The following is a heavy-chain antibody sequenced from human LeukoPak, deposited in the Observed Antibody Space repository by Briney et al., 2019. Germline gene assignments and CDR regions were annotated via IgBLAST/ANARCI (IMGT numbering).Heavy chain of an antibody. Sequence: GGSLRLSCAASGFTFDDYAMHWVRQAPGKGLEWVSGISWNSGSICYADSVKGRFTISRDNAKNSLYPQMNSLRAEDTALYYFAKDHRKRIPMVRGGVDIWGQGTMVTVSS. J-gene: IGHJ3*02. D-gene: IGHD3-10*01. V-gene: IGHV3-9*01. CDR1: GFTFDDYA. CDR3: AKDHRKRIPMVRGGVDI. CDR2: ISWNSGSI.